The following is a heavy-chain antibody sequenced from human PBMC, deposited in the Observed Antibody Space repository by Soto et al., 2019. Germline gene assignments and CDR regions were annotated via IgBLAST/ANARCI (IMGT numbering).Heavy chain of an antibody. D-gene: IGHD2-21*02. CDR1: GGSISSDHYH. V-gene: IGHV4-30-4*01. CDR2: IHYSGSV. J-gene: IGHJ6*03. CDR3: VRVVTWAYYYYYYMDV. Sequence: PSETLSLTCTVSGGSISSDHYHWTWIRQTPGKGLEWIGYIHYSGSVYYNPSLQSRVTMSVDTSKNLFSLKLSSVTAADTAVYYCVRVVTWAYYYYYYMDVWGKGTTVTVSS.